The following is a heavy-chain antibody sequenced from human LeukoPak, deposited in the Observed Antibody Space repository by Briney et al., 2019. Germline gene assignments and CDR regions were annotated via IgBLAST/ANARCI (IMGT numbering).Heavy chain of an antibody. CDR1: GGSISSYY. V-gene: IGHV4-4*07. Sequence: SETLSLTCTVSGGSISSYYWSWIRQPAGKGLEWIGRIYTSGSTNYNPSLKSRVTMSVDTSKNQFSLKLSSVTAADTAVYYCARTRSQHSSLYYFDYWGQGTLVTVSS. CDR2: IYTSGST. J-gene: IGHJ4*02. D-gene: IGHD6-13*01. CDR3: ARTRSQHSSLYYFDY.